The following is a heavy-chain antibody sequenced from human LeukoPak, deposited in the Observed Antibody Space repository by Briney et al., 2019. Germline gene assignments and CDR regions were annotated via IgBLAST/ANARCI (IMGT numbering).Heavy chain of an antibody. D-gene: IGHD2-15*01. Sequence: QPGGSLRLSCAASGFTFSSYGMSWVRQAPGKGLEWVSGTSGSGGSTYYADSVKGRFTISRDNSKNTLYLRMNSLRAEDTAVYYCAKDLYVVVVAATGRLFDYWGQGTLVTVSS. CDR2: TSGSGGST. CDR3: AKDLYVVVVAATGRLFDY. J-gene: IGHJ4*02. V-gene: IGHV3-23*01. CDR1: GFTFSSYG.